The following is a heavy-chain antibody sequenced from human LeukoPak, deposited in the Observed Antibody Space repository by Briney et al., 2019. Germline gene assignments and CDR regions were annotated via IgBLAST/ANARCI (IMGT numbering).Heavy chain of an antibody. CDR2: ISGYTGNT. J-gene: IGHJ4*02. CDR3: ARSGFRIGSVVVAGADY. V-gene: IGHV1-18*01. Sequence: ASVQDSCKASGYSFRNYAMMWVRQPPGQGLAWMGWISGYTGNTKYAEKFQGRVNMTTDTSTTTVYMELRSLRYDDTAVYFCARSGFRIGSVVVAGADYWGQGSLVTVSS. D-gene: IGHD2-2*01. CDR1: GYSFRNYA.